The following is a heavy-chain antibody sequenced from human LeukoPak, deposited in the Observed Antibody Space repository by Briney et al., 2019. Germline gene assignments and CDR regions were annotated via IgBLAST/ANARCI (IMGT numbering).Heavy chain of an antibody. J-gene: IGHJ4*02. V-gene: IGHV3-7*01. CDR3: VRVSCTNGVCYGFDY. D-gene: IGHD2-8*01. Sequence: GGSLRPSCAASGFTFSRYWISWVRQAPGKGLEWVANIKQDGSEKYYVDSVKGRFTISRDNAKNSLYLQMNSLRGEDTAVYYCVRVSCTNGVCYGFDYWGQGTLVTVSS. CDR1: GFTFSRYW. CDR2: IKQDGSEK.